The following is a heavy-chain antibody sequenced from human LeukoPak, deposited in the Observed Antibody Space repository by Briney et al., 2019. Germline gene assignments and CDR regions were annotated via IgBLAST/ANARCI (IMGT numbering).Heavy chain of an antibody. CDR3: ARSGRYYGSGRNWFDP. Sequence: ASVKVSCTASGYTFTGYYMHWVRQAPGQGLEWMGWINPNSGNTDYAQKFQGRVTMTRNTSISTAYMELSSLRSEDTAVYYCARSGRYYGSGRNWFDPWGQGTLVTVSS. D-gene: IGHD3-10*01. CDR1: GYTFTGYY. V-gene: IGHV1-8*02. CDR2: INPNSGNT. J-gene: IGHJ5*02.